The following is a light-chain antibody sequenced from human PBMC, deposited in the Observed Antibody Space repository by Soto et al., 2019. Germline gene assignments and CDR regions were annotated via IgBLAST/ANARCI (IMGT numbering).Light chain of an antibody. CDR2: DVS. CDR3: GSYTSSSTLYV. J-gene: IGLJ1*01. Sequence: QSALTQPASVSGSPGQSITISCTGTSSDVGGSKYVSWYQQHPGKAPKLMIYDVSNRPSGVSNRFSGSKSGNTASLTISGLQAEYEADYYCGSYTSSSTLYVFGTGTKVTVL. CDR1: SSDVGGSKY. V-gene: IGLV2-14*01.